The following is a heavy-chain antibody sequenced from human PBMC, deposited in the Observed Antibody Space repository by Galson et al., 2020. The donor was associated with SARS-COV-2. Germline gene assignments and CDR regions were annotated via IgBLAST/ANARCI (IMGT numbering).Heavy chain of an antibody. CDR2: IKSKTDGGTT. Sequence: GGSLRLSCAASGFTFSNAWMSWVRQAPGKGLEWVGRIKSKTDGGTTDYAAPVKGRFTISRDDSENTLYLQMNSLKTEDTAVYYCTTGITMVRGVIWTENWFDPWGQGTLVTVSS. J-gene: IGHJ5*02. D-gene: IGHD3-10*01. V-gene: IGHV3-15*01. CDR1: GFTFSNAW. CDR3: TTGITMVRGVIWTENWFDP.